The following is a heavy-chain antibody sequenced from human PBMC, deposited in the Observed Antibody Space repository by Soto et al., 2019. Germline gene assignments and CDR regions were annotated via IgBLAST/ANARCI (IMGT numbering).Heavy chain of an antibody. CDR3: AKDLFLEQLAPYYYYGMDV. V-gene: IGHV3-23*01. Sequence: GGSLRLSCAASGFTFSSYAMSWVRQAPGKGLEWVSAISGSGGSTYYADSVKGRFTISRDNSKNTLYLQMNSLRAEDTAVYYCAKDLFLEQLAPYYYYGMDVWGQGTTVTVSS. D-gene: IGHD6-13*01. CDR2: ISGSGGST. CDR1: GFTFSSYA. J-gene: IGHJ6*02.